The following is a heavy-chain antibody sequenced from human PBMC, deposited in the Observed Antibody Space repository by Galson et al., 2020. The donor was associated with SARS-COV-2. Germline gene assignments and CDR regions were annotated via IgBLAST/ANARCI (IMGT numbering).Heavy chain of an antibody. V-gene: IGHV2-5*02. J-gene: IGHJ4*02. D-gene: IGHD4-17*01. CDR2: IYWDDDK. CDR1: GFSLSTSGVG. CDR3: ARQDYGGNSRLFDY. Sequence: KMSGPTLVKPTQTLTLTCTFSGFSLSTSGVGVGWIRQPPGKALEWLALIYWDDDKRYSPSLKRRLTITKDTSKNQVVLTMTNMDPVDTATYYCARQDYGGNSRLFDYWGQGTLVTVSS.